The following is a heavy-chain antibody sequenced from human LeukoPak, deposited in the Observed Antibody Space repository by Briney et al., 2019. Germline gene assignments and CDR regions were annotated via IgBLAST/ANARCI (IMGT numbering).Heavy chain of an antibody. D-gene: IGHD3-16*01. CDR1: GFSFRSHG. V-gene: IGHV3-23*01. J-gene: IGHJ1*01. CDR3: AKDDDWGRFNH. CDR2: ISPRGDIT. Sequence: GGTLRLSCAASGFSFRSHGMNWIRQAPGKGLEWVSGISPRGDITYYKDSVRGRFTISRDNFKNTVSLQLNSLRAEDTAMYYCAKDDDWGRFNHWGQGTLVTVSS.